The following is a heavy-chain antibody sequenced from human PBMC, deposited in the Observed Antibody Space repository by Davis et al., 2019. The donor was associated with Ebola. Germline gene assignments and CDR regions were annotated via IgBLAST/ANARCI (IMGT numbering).Heavy chain of an antibody. Sequence: GGSLRLSCAASGFTFSSYSMNWVRQAPGKGLEWVSSISSSSSYIYYADSVKGRFTISRDNAKSSLYLQMNSLRAEDTAVYYCARDYYDFWSGYYTGDYYYYGMDVWGQGTTVTVSS. CDR3: ARDYYDFWSGYYTGDYYYYGMDV. J-gene: IGHJ6*02. CDR1: GFTFSSYS. V-gene: IGHV3-21*01. CDR2: ISSSSSYI. D-gene: IGHD3-3*01.